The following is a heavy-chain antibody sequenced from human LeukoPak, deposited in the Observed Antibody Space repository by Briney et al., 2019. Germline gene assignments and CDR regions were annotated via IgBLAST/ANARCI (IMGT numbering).Heavy chain of an antibody. J-gene: IGHJ6*03. D-gene: IGHD2-2*01. CDR3: ARGPPAAIAYYMDV. CDR1: GGSISSGSYY. CDR2: IYTSGST. Sequence: PSQTLSLTCTVSGGSISSGSYYWSWIRQPAGRGLEWIGRIYTSGSTNYNPSLKSRVTISVDTSKNQFSLKLSSVTAADTAVYYCARGPPAAIAYYMDVWGKGTTVTISS. V-gene: IGHV4-61*02.